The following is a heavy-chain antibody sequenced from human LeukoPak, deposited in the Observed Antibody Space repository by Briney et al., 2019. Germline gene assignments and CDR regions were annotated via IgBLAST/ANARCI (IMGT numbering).Heavy chain of an antibody. CDR2: IYYSGST. J-gene: IGHJ4*02. CDR1: GGSISSGGYY. CDR3: ARGGYDFWSGYSHFDY. Sequence: SETLSLTCTVSGGSISSGGYYWSWIRQHPGKGLEWIGYIYYSGSTYYNPSLKSRVTISVDTSKNQFSLKLSSVTAADTAVYYCARGGYDFWSGYSHFDYWGQGTQVTVSS. D-gene: IGHD3-3*01. V-gene: IGHV4-31*03.